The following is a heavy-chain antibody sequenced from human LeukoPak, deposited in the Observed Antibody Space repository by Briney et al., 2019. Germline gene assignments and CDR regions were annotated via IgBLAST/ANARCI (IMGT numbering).Heavy chain of an antibody. D-gene: IGHD4-17*01. CDR1: GGSFSGYY. Sequence: SETLSLTCAVYGGSFSGYYWSWIRQSPGKGLEWIGEINHSGSTNYNPSLKSRVTISVDTSKNQFSLKLSSVTAADTAVYYCARGHGRTVTPHTEYFQHWGQGTLVTVSS. J-gene: IGHJ1*01. CDR3: ARGHGRTVTPHTEYFQH. CDR2: INHSGST. V-gene: IGHV4-34*01.